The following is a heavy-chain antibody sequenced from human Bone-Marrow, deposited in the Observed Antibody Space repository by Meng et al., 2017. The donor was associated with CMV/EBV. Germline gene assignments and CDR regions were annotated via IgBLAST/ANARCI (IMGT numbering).Heavy chain of an antibody. CDR3: AHRITYYRGAFDF. V-gene: IGHV2-5*02. J-gene: IGHJ4*02. Sequence: ITLKESGPTLLSPTQPLTLTCTFSEFSLSTTGVGVAWIRKPPGKALEWLALNYWDDDKRYSPSLKNRLTITKDTSKNQVILTMTNMDPVDTGTYYCAHRITYYRGAFDFWGQGTLVTVSS. CDR2: NYWDDDK. CDR1: EFSLSTTGVG. D-gene: IGHD3-3*01.